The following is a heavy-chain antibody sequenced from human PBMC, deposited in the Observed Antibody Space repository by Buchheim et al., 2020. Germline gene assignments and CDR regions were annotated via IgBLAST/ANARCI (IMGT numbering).Heavy chain of an antibody. CDR2: IYYSGST. Sequence: QVQLQESGPGLVKPSETLSLTCTVSGGSISSYYWSWIRQPPGKGLEWIGYIYYSGSTNYNPSLKSRVTISVDTSKNQFSLKLSSVTAADTAVYYCARDVLYYDFWSGYYRHYWYFDLWGRGTL. J-gene: IGHJ2*01. D-gene: IGHD3-3*01. CDR3: ARDVLYYDFWSGYYRHYWYFDL. CDR1: GGSISSYY. V-gene: IGHV4-59*01.